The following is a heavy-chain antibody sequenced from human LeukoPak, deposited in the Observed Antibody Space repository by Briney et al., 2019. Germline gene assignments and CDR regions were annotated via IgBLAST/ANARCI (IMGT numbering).Heavy chain of an antibody. V-gene: IGHV4-30-4*08. D-gene: IGHD4-23*01. J-gene: IGHJ6*03. Sequence: SETLSLTCTVSGGSISSGDYYWSWIRQPPGTGLEWIGYIYYSGSTYYNPSLKSRVTISVDTSKNQFSLTLSSVTAADTAVYYCARDFRDGGYMDVWGKGTTVTVSS. CDR3: ARDFRDGGYMDV. CDR1: GGSISSGDYY. CDR2: IYYSGST.